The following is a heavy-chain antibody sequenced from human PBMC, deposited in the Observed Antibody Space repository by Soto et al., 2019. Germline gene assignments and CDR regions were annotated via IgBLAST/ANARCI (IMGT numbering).Heavy chain of an antibody. Sequence: AGESLKISCKGSGYSFTSFWISWVRQMPGKGLEWIGRIDPSDSYTNYSPSFQGHVTISADKSISTAYLQWSSLKASDTAMYYCARDYLQWPDYSYYGMDVWCQGPTVTVS. CDR3: ARDYLQWPDYSYYGMDV. V-gene: IGHV5-10-1*01. J-gene: IGHJ6*02. CDR2: IDPSDSYT. CDR1: GYSFTSFW. D-gene: IGHD6-19*01.